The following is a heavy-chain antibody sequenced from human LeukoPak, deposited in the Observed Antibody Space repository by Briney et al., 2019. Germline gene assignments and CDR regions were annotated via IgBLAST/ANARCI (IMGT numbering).Heavy chain of an antibody. Sequence: ASVKVSCKASGYTFTGYYMHWVRQAPGQGLEWMGWINPNSGGTNYAQKFQGRATMTRDTSISTAYMELSRLRSDDTAVYYCARARVRLVILPSHWFDPWGQGTLVTVSS. CDR2: INPNSGGT. J-gene: IGHJ5*02. V-gene: IGHV1-2*02. CDR1: GYTFTGYY. CDR3: ARARVRLVILPSHWFDP. D-gene: IGHD3-9*01.